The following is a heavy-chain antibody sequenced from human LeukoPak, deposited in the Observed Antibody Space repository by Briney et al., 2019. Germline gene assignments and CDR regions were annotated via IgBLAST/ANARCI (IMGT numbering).Heavy chain of an antibody. Sequence: GGSLRLSSAASGFTFISYWMSWVRQAPGKGLQCVSNIKHDGSEKYYVDSVKCRFTISRDNAKNSLYLQMNSLRAEDTAVYYCARAYYDFWSGSRGYWGQGTLVTVSS. CDR1: GFTFISYW. J-gene: IGHJ4*02. V-gene: IGHV3-7*01. CDR3: ARAYYDFWSGSRGY. D-gene: IGHD3-3*01. CDR2: IKHDGSEK.